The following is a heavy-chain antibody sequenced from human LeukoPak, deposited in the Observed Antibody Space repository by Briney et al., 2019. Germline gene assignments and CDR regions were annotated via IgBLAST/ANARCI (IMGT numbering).Heavy chain of an antibody. J-gene: IGHJ3*02. V-gene: IGHV3-23*01. CDR2: ISGSGGST. D-gene: IGHD2-2*01. CDR1: GFTFSSYA. Sequence: GGSLGLSCAASGFTFSSYAMSWVRQAPGKGLEWVSAISGSGGSTYYADSVKGRFTISRDNSKNTLYLQMNSLRAEDTAVYYCAKGFNIVVVVPAATPYFPFDIWGQGTMVTVSS. CDR3: AKGFNIVVVVPAATPYFPFDI.